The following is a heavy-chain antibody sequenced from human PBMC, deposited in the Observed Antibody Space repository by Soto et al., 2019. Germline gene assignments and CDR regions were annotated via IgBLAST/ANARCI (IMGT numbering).Heavy chain of an antibody. CDR1: GGSISIYY. J-gene: IGHJ3*02. CDR2: IYYSGST. Sequence: PSETLSLTCTVSGGSISIYYWSWIRQPPGKGLEWIGYIYYSGSTNYNPSLKSRVTISVDTSKNQFSLKLTSVTAADTAVYYCARLTVDAFDIWGQATMVTV. D-gene: IGHD4-4*01. V-gene: IGHV4-59*08. CDR3: ARLTVDAFDI.